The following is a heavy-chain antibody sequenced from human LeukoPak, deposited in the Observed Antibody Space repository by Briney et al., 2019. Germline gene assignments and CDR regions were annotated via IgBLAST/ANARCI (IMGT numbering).Heavy chain of an antibody. V-gene: IGHV3-23*01. CDR2: ISGSGGST. D-gene: IGHD3-22*01. Sequence: GGSLRLSCAASGFTFSSYAMSWVRQAPGKGLEWVSAISGSGGSTYYADSVKGRFTISRDNSKNTLYLQMNSLRAEDTAVYYRAKEPSYDSSGYPIDYWGQGTLVTVSS. CDR3: AKEPSYDSSGYPIDY. J-gene: IGHJ4*02. CDR1: GFTFSSYA.